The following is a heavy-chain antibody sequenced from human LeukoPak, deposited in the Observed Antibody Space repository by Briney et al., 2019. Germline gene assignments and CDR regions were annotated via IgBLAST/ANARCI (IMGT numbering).Heavy chain of an antibody. Sequence: GGSLRLSCAASGFTFSSYGMHWVRQAPGKGLEWVAVISYDGTTEYYADSVKGRFTISRDNPKNTLYLQMSSLRAEDTAVYYCTKAKNYYDSSDYSPYFDYWGQGTLVTVSS. CDR3: TKAKNYYDSSDYSPYFDY. J-gene: IGHJ4*02. CDR1: GFTFSSYG. CDR2: ISYDGTTE. D-gene: IGHD3-22*01. V-gene: IGHV3-30*18.